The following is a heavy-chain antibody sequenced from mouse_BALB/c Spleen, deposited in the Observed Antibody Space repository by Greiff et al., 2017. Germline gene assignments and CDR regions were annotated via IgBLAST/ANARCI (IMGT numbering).Heavy chain of an antibody. V-gene: IGHV5-4*02. CDR2: ISDGGSYT. CDR1: GFTFSDYY. D-gene: IGHD1-1*01. Sequence: EVHLVESGGGLVKPGGSLKLSCAASGFTFSDYYMYWVRQTPEKRLEWVATISDGGSYTYYPDSVKGRFTISRDNAKNNLYLQMSSLKSEDTAMYYCARAPYYYGSTPHYFDYWGQGTTLTVSS. CDR3: ARAPYYYGSTPHYFDY. J-gene: IGHJ2*01.